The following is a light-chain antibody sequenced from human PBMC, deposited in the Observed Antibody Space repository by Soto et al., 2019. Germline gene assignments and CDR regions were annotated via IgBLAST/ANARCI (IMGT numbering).Light chain of an antibody. Sequence: EIVLTQSPATLSLSPGERATLSCRASQSVSRFLAWYQQKPGQAPRLLIYDASNRATGIPARFSGSGSGTDFTLTISGLESEGFAVYYCQQRSNWPPTFGQGTKLEIK. CDR1: QSVSRF. CDR3: QQRSNWPPT. V-gene: IGKV3-11*01. CDR2: DAS. J-gene: IGKJ2*01.